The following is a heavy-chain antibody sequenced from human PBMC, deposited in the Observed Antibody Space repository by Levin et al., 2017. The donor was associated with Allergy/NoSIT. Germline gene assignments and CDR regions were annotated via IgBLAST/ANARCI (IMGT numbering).Heavy chain of an antibody. CDR3: AKPGRECSSTSCNLYFDN. CDR1: GFTFSTYA. CDR2: ISGSRGST. J-gene: IGHJ4*02. V-gene: IGHV3-23*01. D-gene: IGHD2-2*01. Sequence: QASETLSLTCAASGFTFSTYAMSWVRQAPGKGLEWVSSISGSRGSTYYADSVKGRFTISRDNSQNTLFLQMNSLRAEDAAVYFCAKPGRECSSTSCNLYFDNWGQGTLVTVSS.